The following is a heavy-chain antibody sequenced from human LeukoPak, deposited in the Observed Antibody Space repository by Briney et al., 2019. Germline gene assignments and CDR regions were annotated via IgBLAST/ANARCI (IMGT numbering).Heavy chain of an antibody. V-gene: IGHV1-58*01. J-gene: IGHJ5*02. Sequence: GASVKVSCKASGFTFSTSAVQWVRQARGQRLEWIGWIVVGRNEASYAQEFHGRVTITRDMSTSTAYLELSGLRSEDTAVYYCAAKRYSGSCCWFDPWGQGTLVTVSS. CDR3: AAKRYSGSCCWFDP. D-gene: IGHD6-13*01. CDR1: GFTFSTSA. CDR2: IVVGRNEA.